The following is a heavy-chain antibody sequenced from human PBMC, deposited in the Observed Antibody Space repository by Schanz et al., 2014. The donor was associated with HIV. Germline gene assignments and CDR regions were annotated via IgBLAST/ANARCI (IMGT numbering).Heavy chain of an antibody. J-gene: IGHJ1*01. CDR3: ARALPDEWEPSSSFQH. V-gene: IGHV3-23*04. CDR2: ISGGSGST. CDR1: GMTGRRER. D-gene: IGHD1-26*01. Sequence: VQLVESGGDWVQPGGEKRRGGAASGMTGRRERLSWVRQAPGKGLEWVSSISGGSGSTFYADSVKGRFTISRDNSKNTLYLQMNSLRAEDTAVYYCARALPDEWEPSSSFQHWGQGTLVIVSS.